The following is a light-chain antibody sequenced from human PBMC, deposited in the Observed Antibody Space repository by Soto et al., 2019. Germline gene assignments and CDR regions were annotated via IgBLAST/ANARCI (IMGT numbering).Light chain of an antibody. CDR1: QSVCRN. CDR3: RPYNVWPLN. Sequence: ERVMTQSPATLSVSPGEIDTLSCRASQSVCRNLAWYQHKPGQTPKLLIYVAFTRATGIPARLSGIGSGKAFTLTSSSLQSEDCSVYYCRPYNVWPLNFGGGTKVEFK. J-gene: IGKJ4*01. CDR2: VAF. V-gene: IGKV3-15*01.